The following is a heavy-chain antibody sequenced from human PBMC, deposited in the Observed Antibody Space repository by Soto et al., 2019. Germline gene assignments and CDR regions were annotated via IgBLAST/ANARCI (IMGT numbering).Heavy chain of an antibody. D-gene: IGHD3-10*01. CDR1: GFTFSSYS. CDR3: ARAEYYYGINPGGRFYS. V-gene: IGHV3-21*01. J-gene: IGHJ5*01. Sequence: GGSLRLSCAASGFTFSSYSMNWVRQAPGKGLEWVSSISSSSSYIYYADSVKGRFTISRDNAKNSLYLQMNSLRAEDAAVYYCARAEYYYGINPGGRFYSWGQSTLVIVSS. CDR2: ISSSSSYI.